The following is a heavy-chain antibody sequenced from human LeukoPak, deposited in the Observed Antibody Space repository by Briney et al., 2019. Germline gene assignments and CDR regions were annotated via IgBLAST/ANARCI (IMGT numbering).Heavy chain of an antibody. CDR1: GFTFSSYG. V-gene: IGHV3-30*18. D-gene: IGHD5-18*01. CDR2: ISYDGSNK. J-gene: IGHJ4*02. Sequence: PGRSLTLSCAASGFTFSSYGMHRVRQAPGKGLEWVAVISYDGSNKYYADSVKGRFTISRDNSKNTLYLQLNSLRAEDTAVYYCAKERDPYSYGPFDYWGQGTLVTVSS. CDR3: AKERDPYSYGPFDY.